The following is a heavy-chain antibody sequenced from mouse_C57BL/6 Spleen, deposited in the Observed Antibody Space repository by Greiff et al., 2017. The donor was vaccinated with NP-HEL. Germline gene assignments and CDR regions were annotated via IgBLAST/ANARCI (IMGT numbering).Heavy chain of an antibody. J-gene: IGHJ2*01. CDR2: IDPEDGDT. Sequence: VQLKQSGAELVRPGASVKLSCTASGFNIKDYYMHWVKQRPEQGLEWIGRIDPEDGDTEYAPKFQGKATMTADTSSNTAYLQLSSLTSEDTAVYYCTPLYYGSSYYFDYWGQGTTLTVSS. CDR3: TPLYYGSSYYFDY. CDR1: GFNIKDYY. V-gene: IGHV14-1*01. D-gene: IGHD1-1*01.